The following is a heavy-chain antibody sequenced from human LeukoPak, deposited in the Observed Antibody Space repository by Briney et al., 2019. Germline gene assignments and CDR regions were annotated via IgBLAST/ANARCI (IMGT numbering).Heavy chain of an antibody. V-gene: IGHV3-21*01. D-gene: IGHD3-10*01. J-gene: IGHJ4*02. CDR1: GFTFNSYT. CDR3: AKDIGSYYDY. Sequence: PGGALRLSCAASGFTFNSYTINWVRQAPGKGLEWVSSISSSGTYIYYADSVKGRFTISRDNSKNSLFLQMNSLGVEDTAVYYCAKDIGSYYDYWGQGILVTVSS. CDR2: ISSSGTYI.